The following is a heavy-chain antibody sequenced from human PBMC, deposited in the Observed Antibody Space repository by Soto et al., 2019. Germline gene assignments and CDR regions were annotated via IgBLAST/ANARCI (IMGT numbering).Heavy chain of an antibody. CDR3: ARDRPTSSIRARCYYYAMDV. CDR1: GYTFISYG. J-gene: IGHJ6*02. D-gene: IGHD6-6*01. V-gene: IGHV1-18*01. CDR2: ISSYNGNT. Sequence: QVQLVQSGAEVKKPGASVKVSCKASGYTFISYGITWVRQSPGQGLEWMGWISSYNGNTNYAQKLQGRVTMTTDTSTTTAYMELRSLRSDATAVYYCARDRPTSSIRARCYYYAMDVWGQGTTVTVSS.